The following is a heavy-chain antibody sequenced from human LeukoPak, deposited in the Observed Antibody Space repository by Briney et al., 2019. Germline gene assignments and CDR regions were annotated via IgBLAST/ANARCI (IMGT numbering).Heavy chain of an antibody. Sequence: GGSLRLSCAASGFTFSSYGMHWVRQAPGKGLEWVAVISYDGSNKYYTDSVKGRFTISRDNSKNTLYLQMNSLRAEDTAVYYCAKDEEQWLFDAFDIWGQGTMVTVSS. J-gene: IGHJ3*02. D-gene: IGHD6-19*01. CDR1: GFTFSSYG. CDR2: ISYDGSNK. CDR3: AKDEEQWLFDAFDI. V-gene: IGHV3-30*18.